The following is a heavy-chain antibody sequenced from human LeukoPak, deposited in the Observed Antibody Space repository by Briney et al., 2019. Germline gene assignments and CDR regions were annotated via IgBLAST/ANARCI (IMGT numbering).Heavy chain of an antibody. CDR1: GGSFSGYY. V-gene: IGHV4-34*01. J-gene: IGHJ6*02. D-gene: IGHD3-9*01. CDR2: INHSGST. Sequence: SETLSLTCAVYGGSFSGYYWSWIRQPPGRGLEWIGEINHSGSTNYNPSLKSRVTISVDTSKNQFSLKLNSVTAADTAVYYCARGPRYFDWFRPYYGMDVWGQGTTVTVSS. CDR3: ARGPRYFDWFRPYYGMDV.